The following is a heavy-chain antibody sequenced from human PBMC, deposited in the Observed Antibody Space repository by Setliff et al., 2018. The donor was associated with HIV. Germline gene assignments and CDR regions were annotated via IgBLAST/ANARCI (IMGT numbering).Heavy chain of an antibody. V-gene: IGHV4-39*06. J-gene: IGHJ4*02. D-gene: IGHD3-10*01. CDR3: ARARGPPLPVLDF. CDR2: IYYRGSA. CDR1: GGSITTTNYY. Sequence: PSETLSLTCTVSGGSITTTNYYWGWVRQSPGKGLEWIGVIYYRGSAYYNLSLQSRVTLSVDTSKNSFPLHLTSVTAADTAVYFCARARGPPLPVLDFWGPGTLVTV.